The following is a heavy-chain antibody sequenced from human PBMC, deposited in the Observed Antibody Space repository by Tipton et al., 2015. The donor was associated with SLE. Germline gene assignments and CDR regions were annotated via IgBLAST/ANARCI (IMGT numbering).Heavy chain of an antibody. CDR3: AVGYCSSVSCQREYFQH. D-gene: IGHD2-2*01. Sequence: TLSLTCTVSGYSISSGYYWGWIRQPPGKGLEWIGTIYHSGIIYYNPSLKSRVTISVDTSKNQFSLKLNSVTAADTAVYYCAVGYCSSVSCQREYFQHWGQGTLVTVSS. CDR2: IYHSGII. V-gene: IGHV4-38-2*02. CDR1: GYSISSGYY. J-gene: IGHJ1*01.